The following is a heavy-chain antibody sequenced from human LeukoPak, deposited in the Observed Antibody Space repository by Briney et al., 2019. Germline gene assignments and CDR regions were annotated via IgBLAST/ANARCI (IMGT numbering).Heavy chain of an antibody. D-gene: IGHD4-11*01. CDR2: IYYSGST. CDR3: ARVGYSNYLLDY. J-gene: IGHJ4*02. V-gene: IGHV4-31*02. Sequence: YWIGWVRQMPGKGLEWIGYIYYSGSTYYNPSLKSRVTISVDTSKNQFSLKLSSATAADTAVYYCARVGYSNYLLDYWGQGTLVTVSS. CDR1: Y.